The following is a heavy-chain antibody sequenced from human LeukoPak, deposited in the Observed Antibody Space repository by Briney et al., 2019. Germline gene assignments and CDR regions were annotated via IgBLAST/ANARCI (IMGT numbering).Heavy chain of an antibody. V-gene: IGHV1-18*01. Sequence: GSVKVSCKASGYTFSTSGINWVRQAPGHGLEWMGWISAYNGDTNYAQKFQDRVTMTTDTATSTAYLEVRSLRSDDKAVYYCAKDSPYCGADCPTWFDAWGQGTLVTVSS. CDR1: GYTFSTSG. CDR2: ISAYNGDT. D-gene: IGHD2-21*02. J-gene: IGHJ5*02. CDR3: AKDSPYCGADCPTWFDA.